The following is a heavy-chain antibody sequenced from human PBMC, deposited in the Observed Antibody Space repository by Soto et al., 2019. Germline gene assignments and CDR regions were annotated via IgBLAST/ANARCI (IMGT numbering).Heavy chain of an antibody. V-gene: IGHV1-2*04. CDR1: GYSFTDYH. CDR3: ARGDSTDCYNGECSFFYNHDMDV. Sequence: ASVKVSCKASGYSFTDYHIHWVRQAPGQGLEWLGRINPKSGGTSTAQKFQGWVTMTTDTSISTASMELTRLTSDDTAIYYCARGDSTDCYNGECSFFYNHDMDVWGQGTTVTVSS. CDR2: INPKSGGT. J-gene: IGHJ6*02. D-gene: IGHD2-21*01.